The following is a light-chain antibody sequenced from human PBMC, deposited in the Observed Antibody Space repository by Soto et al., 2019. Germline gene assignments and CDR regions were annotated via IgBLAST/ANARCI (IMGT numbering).Light chain of an antibody. CDR1: SSDVGGYNY. Sequence: QSVLTQPRSVSGCPGQSVTISCTGTSSDVGGYNYVSWYQQHPGKAPKLMIYDVSKRPSGVPDRFSGSKSGNTASLTISGLQAEDEADYYCCSYAGSYTLYVFGTGTKV. V-gene: IGLV2-11*01. CDR3: CSYAGSYTLYV. J-gene: IGLJ1*01. CDR2: DVS.